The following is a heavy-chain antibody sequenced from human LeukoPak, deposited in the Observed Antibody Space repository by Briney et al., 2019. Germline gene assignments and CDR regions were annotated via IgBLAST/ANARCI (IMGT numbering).Heavy chain of an antibody. CDR2: INHSGST. D-gene: IGHD3-10*01. CDR1: GGSFSGYY. J-gene: IGHJ4*02. Sequence: SETLSLTCAVYGGSFSGYYWSWIRQPPGKGLEWIREINHSGSTNYNPSLKSRVTISVDTSKNQFSLKLSSVTAAGTAVYYCARFTIRGLDYWGQGTLVTVSS. CDR3: ARFTIRGLDY. V-gene: IGHV4-34*01.